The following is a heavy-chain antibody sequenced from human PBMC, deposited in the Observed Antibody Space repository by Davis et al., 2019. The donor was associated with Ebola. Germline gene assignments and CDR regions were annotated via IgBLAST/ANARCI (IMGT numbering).Heavy chain of an antibody. Sequence: GESLKISCAASGFTFSSYSMNWVRQAPGKGLEWVSYISSSSSTIYYADSVKGRFTISRDNAKNSLYLQMNSLRAEDTAVYYCARSYDDYWGQGTLVTVSS. J-gene: IGHJ4*02. CDR3: ARSYDDY. V-gene: IGHV3-48*01. CDR1: GFTFSSYS. D-gene: IGHD1-26*01. CDR2: ISSSSSTI.